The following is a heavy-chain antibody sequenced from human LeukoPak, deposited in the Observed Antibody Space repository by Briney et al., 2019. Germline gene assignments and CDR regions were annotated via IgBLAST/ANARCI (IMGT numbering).Heavy chain of an antibody. D-gene: IGHD2-15*01. CDR1: GGSISSYY. CDR2: IYYSGST. Sequence: TSETLSLTCTVSGGSISSYYWSWIRQPPGKGLEWIGYIYYSGSTNYNPSLKSRVTISVDTSKNQFSLKLSSVTAADTAVYYCARGRGGGSFDYWGQGTLVTVSS. V-gene: IGHV4-59*01. CDR3: ARGRGGGSFDY. J-gene: IGHJ4*02.